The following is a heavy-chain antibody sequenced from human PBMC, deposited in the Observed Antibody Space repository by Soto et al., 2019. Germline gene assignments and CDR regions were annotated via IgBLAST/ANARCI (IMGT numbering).Heavy chain of an antibody. CDR3: AKDGAAARPDYFDY. Sequence: EVQLVESGGGLVQPGRSLRLSCAASGFTFDDYAMHWVRQAPGKGLEWVSGISWNSGSIGYADSVKGRFTISRDNAKNSLYLQMNSLRAEDTALYYCAKDGAAARPDYFDYWGQGTLVTVSS. D-gene: IGHD6-6*01. CDR1: GFTFDDYA. CDR2: ISWNSGSI. J-gene: IGHJ4*02. V-gene: IGHV3-9*01.